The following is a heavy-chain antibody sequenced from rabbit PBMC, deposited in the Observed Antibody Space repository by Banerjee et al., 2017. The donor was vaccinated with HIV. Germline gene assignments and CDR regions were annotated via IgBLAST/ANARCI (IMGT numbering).Heavy chain of an antibody. V-gene: IGHV1S45*01. CDR2: IYVGSSGST. CDR1: GFSFSSGYD. J-gene: IGHJ4*01. Sequence: QEQLVESGGGLVQPEGSLTLTCTASGFSFSSGYDMCWVRQAPGKGLEWIACIYVGSSGSTWYANWAKGRFTISKASSTTVTLQMTSLTVADTATYFCAGVGSGAPLWGQGTLVTVS. D-gene: IGHD1-1*01. CDR3: AGVGSGAPL.